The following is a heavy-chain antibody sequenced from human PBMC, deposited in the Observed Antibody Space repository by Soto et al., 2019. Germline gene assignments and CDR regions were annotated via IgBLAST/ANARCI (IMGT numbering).Heavy chain of an antibody. V-gene: IGHV1-69*13. CDR1: GGTFSSYA. CDR2: IIPIFGTA. CDR3: ARRIVATGFDY. Sequence: VASVKVSCKASGGTFSSYATSWVRQAPGQGLEWMGGIIPIFGTANYAQKFQGRVTITADESTSTAYMELSSLRSEDTAVYYCARRIVATGFDYWGQGTLVTVSS. D-gene: IGHD5-12*01. J-gene: IGHJ4*02.